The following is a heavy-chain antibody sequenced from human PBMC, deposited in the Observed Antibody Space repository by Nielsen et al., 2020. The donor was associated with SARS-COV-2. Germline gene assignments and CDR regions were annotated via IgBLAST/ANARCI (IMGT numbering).Heavy chain of an antibody. CDR1: GFTFDDYA. Sequence: SLKISCAASGFTFDDYAMHWVRQAPGKGLEWVSGISWNSGSIGYADSVKGRFTISRDNAKNSLYLQMNSLRAEDTAVYYCARANWGNYYYGMDVWGQGTTVTVSS. CDR2: ISWNSGSI. V-gene: IGHV3-9*01. CDR3: ARANWGNYYYGMDV. J-gene: IGHJ6*02. D-gene: IGHD7-27*01.